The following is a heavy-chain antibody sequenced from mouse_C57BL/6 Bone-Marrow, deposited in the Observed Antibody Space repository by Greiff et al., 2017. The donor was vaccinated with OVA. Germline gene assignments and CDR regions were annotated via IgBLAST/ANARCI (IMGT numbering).Heavy chain of an antibody. D-gene: IGHD1-1*02. CDR1: GYTFTDYY. V-gene: IGHV1-26*01. J-gene: IGHJ2*01. CDR2: IYPNNGGT. CDR3: AGMVSYFDD. Sequence: EVQLRQSGPELVKPGASVKISCKASGYTFTDYYMNWVKQNPGKSLEWIGDIYPNNGGTSYNQKFKGKATLTVDKASSTAYMELRSLTAEDSAVYDCAGMVSYFDDWGQGTTLTVSS.